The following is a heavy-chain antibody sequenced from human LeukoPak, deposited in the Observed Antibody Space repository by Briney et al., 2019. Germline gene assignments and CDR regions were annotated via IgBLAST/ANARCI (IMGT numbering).Heavy chain of an antibody. CDR1: GFNFRSYG. V-gene: IGHV3-30*18. D-gene: IGHD6-19*01. CDR3: AKEGPGAGQRDYYDMDV. J-gene: IGHJ6*02. CDR2: ISYDGRNK. Sequence: PGRSLRLSCAASGFNFRSYGMHGVRQAPGKGLEGVAVISYDGRNKYYADSVKGRFTISRDNSKNTLYLQMNSLRAEDTAVYYCAKEGPGAGQRDYYDMDVWGQGTTVTVSS.